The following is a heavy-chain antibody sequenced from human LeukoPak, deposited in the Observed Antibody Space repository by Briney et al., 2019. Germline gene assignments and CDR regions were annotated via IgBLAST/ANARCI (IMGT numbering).Heavy chain of an antibody. CDR1: GFTFSSSV. CDR2: VSHDEKHDK. CDR3: AREGYSSGRAGVFDI. V-gene: IGHV3-30*04. Sequence: PGGSLRLSCAASGFTFSSSVMRWVRQAPGKGLEWVALVSHDEKHDKQYPDSVKGRFTISRDNSKNTVYLQINTLSTEDSAMYYCAREGYSSGRAGVFDIWGQGTLVTVSS. J-gene: IGHJ3*02. D-gene: IGHD6-25*01.